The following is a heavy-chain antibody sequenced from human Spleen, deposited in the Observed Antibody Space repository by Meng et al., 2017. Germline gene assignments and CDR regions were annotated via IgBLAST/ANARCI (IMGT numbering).Heavy chain of an antibody. D-gene: IGHD3-22*01. V-gene: IGHV3-15*01. CDR2: IKSKTDGGTT. CDR3: EGGLYYYDSSGYFHYNGMDV. J-gene: IGHJ6*02. CDR1: GFTFSNAW. Sequence: GESLKISCAASGFTFSNAWMSWVRQAPGKGLEWIGRIKSKTDGGTTDYAAPVKGRFTISRDDSKNTLYLQMNSRKTEDTAVYYCEGGLYYYDSSGYFHYNGMDVWGQGTMVTVSS.